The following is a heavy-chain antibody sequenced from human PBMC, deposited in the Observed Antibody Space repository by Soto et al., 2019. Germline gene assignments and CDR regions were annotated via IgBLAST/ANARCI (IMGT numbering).Heavy chain of an antibody. V-gene: IGHV4-59*01. CDR1: GGSISSYY. J-gene: IGHJ6*02. CDR3: ARDRNDFVSYYGMDV. CDR2: IYYSGST. Sequence: PSETLSLTCSVSGGSISSYYWSWIRQPPGKGLEWIGYIYYSGSTNYNPSLKSRVTISVDTSKNQFSLKLSSVTAADTAVYYCARDRNDFVSYYGMDVWGQGTTVTVSS. D-gene: IGHD3-3*01.